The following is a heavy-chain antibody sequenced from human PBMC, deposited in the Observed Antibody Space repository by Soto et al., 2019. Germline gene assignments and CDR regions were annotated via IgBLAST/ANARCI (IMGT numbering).Heavy chain of an antibody. D-gene: IGHD1-26*01. CDR2: ISYDGSSK. CDR3: AKVTFSGDYYYSYGMDV. J-gene: IGHJ6*02. Sequence: QEKLVESGGGVVQPGRSLRLSCAASGFTFSAYGMYWVRQAPGKGLEWVTVISYDGSSKYYADSVKGRFIVSRDNSKNTLYLQMNSLRPEDTAVYYCAKVTFSGDYYYSYGMDVWGQGTTVTVSS. CDR1: GFTFSAYG. V-gene: IGHV3-30*18.